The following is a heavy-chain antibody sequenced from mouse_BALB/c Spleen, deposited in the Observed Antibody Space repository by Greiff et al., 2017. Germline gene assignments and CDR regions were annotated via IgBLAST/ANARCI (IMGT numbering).Heavy chain of an antibody. D-gene: IGHD2-4*01. V-gene: IGHV1-77*01. Sequence: QVQLQQSGPELVKPGASVKMSCKASGYTFTDYVISWVKQRTGQGLEWIGEIYPGSGSTSYNQKFKGKATLTADKSSSTAYMQLSSLTSEDSAVYYCARGGLPSYYFDYWGQGTTLTVSS. CDR1: GYTFTDYV. CDR2: IYPGSGST. CDR3: ARGGLPSYYFDY. J-gene: IGHJ2*01.